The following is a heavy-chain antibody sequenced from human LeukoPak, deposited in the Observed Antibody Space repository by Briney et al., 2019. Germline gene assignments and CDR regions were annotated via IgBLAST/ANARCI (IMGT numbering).Heavy chain of an antibody. J-gene: IGHJ4*02. Sequence: GGSLRLSCAASGFAFSSYGMYWVRQTPDKGLEWVAYLRKDGTYSNYADSVRGRFTISRDNFKNTLDLQMSSLRVEDTAVYFCASGRPTRGTLDYWGLGTLVTVSS. CDR2: LRKDGTYS. CDR3: ASGRPTRGTLDY. V-gene: IGHV3-30*02. CDR1: GFAFSSYG. D-gene: IGHD1-26*01.